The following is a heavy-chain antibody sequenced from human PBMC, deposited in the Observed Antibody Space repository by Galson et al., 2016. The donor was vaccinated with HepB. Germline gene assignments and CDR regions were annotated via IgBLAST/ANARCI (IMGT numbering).Heavy chain of an antibody. CDR3: ARGRGAGGGFDY. D-gene: IGHD4-23*01. J-gene: IGHJ4*02. CDR2: ISTYYGNT. Sequence: SVKVSCKASGYTFTSNAIIWVRQAPGQGLEWMGWISTYYGNTKYAQKFQGRVTVTTDTSTSTAYLELRSLISDDTAVYFCARGRGAGGGFDYWGQGTLVTVSS. CDR1: GYTFTSNA. V-gene: IGHV1-18*01.